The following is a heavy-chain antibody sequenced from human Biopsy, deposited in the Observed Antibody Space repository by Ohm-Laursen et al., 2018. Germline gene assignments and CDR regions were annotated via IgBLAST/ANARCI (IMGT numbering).Heavy chain of an antibody. V-gene: IGHV3-33*01. CDR3: ARDRLLYQYDSSGSDI. D-gene: IGHD3-22*01. CDR1: GFTFNKHS. CDR2: IWYDGSIE. Sequence: SLRLSCAASGFTFNKHSMNWVRQAPGKGLEWVAVIWYDGSIEYYVDSVKGRFTISRDNYKDILYLQMNSLRVEDTAVYYCARDRLLYQYDSSGSDIWGQGTVVTVSS. J-gene: IGHJ3*02.